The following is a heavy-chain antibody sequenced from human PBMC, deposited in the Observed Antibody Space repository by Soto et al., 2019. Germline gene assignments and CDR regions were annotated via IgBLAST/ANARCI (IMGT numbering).Heavy chain of an antibody. Sequence: QVQLVQSGAEVKRPGSSVKVSCKASGDTFNFYSINWVRQAPGLGLEWMGRVNPILSMSNYAQRFQGRVTMTADKSTSRGYMELSGLRSEDTAIYYCATSYGSGYRAFDFWGQGALVTVSS. CDR2: VNPILSMS. V-gene: IGHV1-69*04. J-gene: IGHJ4*02. D-gene: IGHD3-10*01. CDR1: GDTFNFYS. CDR3: ATSYGSGYRAFDF.